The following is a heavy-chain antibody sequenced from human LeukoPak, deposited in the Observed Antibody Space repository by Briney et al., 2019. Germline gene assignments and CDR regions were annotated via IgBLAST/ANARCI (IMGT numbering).Heavy chain of an antibody. CDR2: ISGSGGST. CDR3: STSNPFRLKGIDY. D-gene: IGHD3-9*01. CDR1: GFTFSSYA. V-gene: IGHV3-23*01. J-gene: IGHJ4*02. Sequence: GGSLRLSCAASGFTFSSYAMSWVRQAPGKGLEWVSAISGSGGSTYYADSVKGRFTISRDNSKNTLYLQMNSLKSEDTAVYYCSTSNPFRLKGIDYWGQGTLVTVSS.